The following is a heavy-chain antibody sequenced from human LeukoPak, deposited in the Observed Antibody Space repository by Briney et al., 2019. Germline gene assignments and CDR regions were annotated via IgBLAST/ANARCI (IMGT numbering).Heavy chain of an antibody. V-gene: IGHV4-59*08. CDR3: ASRIAAAGHFDY. J-gene: IGHJ4*02. D-gene: IGHD6-13*01. CDR2: IFYSGST. Sequence: SETLSLTCTVSGGSISSYYWSWIRQPPGKGLEWIGYIFYSGSTYYNPSLKSRVTISVDTSKNQFSLKLSSVTAADTAVYYCASRIAAAGHFDYWGQGTLVTVSS. CDR1: GGSISSYY.